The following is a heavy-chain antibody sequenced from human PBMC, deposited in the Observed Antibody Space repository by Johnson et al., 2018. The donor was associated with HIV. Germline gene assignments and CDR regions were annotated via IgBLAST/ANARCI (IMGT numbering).Heavy chain of an antibody. V-gene: IGHV3-NL1*01. CDR1: GFTFSSYG. CDR2: IYSGGSI. J-gene: IGHJ3*02. D-gene: IGHD5-18*01. Sequence: QVQLVESGGGVVQPGRSLRLSCAASGFTFSSYGMHWVRQAPGKGLEWVAVIYSGGSIYYADSVKGRFTISRDNSKNTLYLQMNSLRVEDTAVYYCAREPRLLTDAFDICGQGTMVTVSS. CDR3: AREPRLLTDAFDI.